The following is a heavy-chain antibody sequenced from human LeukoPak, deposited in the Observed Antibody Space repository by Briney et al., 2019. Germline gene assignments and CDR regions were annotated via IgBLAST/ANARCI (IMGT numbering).Heavy chain of an antibody. CDR3: ARENSGSYREFDY. D-gene: IGHD1-26*01. J-gene: IGHJ4*02. Sequence: SETLSLTCTVSGRSISSYYWSWIRQPAGKGLEWIGRIYTSGSTNYHDSLKSRVSMSVDTAKNQFSLKLSSVTAADTAVLYCARENSGSYREFDYWGQGTLVTVSS. V-gene: IGHV4-4*07. CDR2: IYTSGST. CDR1: GRSISSYY.